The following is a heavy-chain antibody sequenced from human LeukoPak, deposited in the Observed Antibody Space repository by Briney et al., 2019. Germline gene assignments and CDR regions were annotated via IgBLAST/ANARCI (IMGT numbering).Heavy chain of an antibody. Sequence: ASVKVSCKASGYSFVGYGITWVRQAPGQGLEWMGWFNPENGNTNYAQKVQGRVTMTADTSTSTAYMELSRLRSEDTAVYYCARGRLEWLLSGWFDPWGQGTLVTVSS. CDR3: ARGRLEWLLSGWFDP. CDR2: FNPENGNT. D-gene: IGHD3-3*01. CDR1: GYSFVGYG. J-gene: IGHJ5*02. V-gene: IGHV1-18*01.